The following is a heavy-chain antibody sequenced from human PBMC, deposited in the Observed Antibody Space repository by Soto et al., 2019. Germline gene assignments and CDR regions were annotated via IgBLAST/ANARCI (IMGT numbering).Heavy chain of an antibody. Sequence: LRLSCAASGFTFSSYGMHWVRQAPGKGLEWVAVISYDGSNKYYADSVKGRFTISRDNSKNTLYLQMNSLRAEDTAVYYCAKDLGKWLRFSPYYYYGMDVWGQGTTVTVSS. CDR2: ISYDGSNK. J-gene: IGHJ6*02. CDR3: AKDLGKWLRFSPYYYYGMDV. CDR1: GFTFSSYG. V-gene: IGHV3-30*18. D-gene: IGHD5-12*01.